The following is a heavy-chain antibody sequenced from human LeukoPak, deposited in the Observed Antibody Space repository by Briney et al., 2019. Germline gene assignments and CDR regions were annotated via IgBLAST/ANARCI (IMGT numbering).Heavy chain of an antibody. CDR3: ARETFSGWHFDY. Sequence: PGGSLRLSCAASGFTFSSYSMNWVRQAPGKGLEWVSSISSSSSYIYYADSVKGRFTISRDNARNTLYLQMNSLRAEDTAVYYCARETFSGWHFDYWGQGTLVTVSS. D-gene: IGHD6-19*01. V-gene: IGHV3-21*01. CDR2: ISSSSSYI. CDR1: GFTFSSYS. J-gene: IGHJ4*02.